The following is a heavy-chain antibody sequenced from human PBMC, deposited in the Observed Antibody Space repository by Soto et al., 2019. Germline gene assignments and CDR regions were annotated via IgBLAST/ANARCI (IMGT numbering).Heavy chain of an antibody. V-gene: IGHV2-5*02. CDR3: AHRSRRTDSSSWYGDKVYYYYYYMDV. Sequence: SGPTLVNPTQTLTLTCTFSGFSLSTSGVGVGWIRQPPGKALEWLALIYWDDDKRYSPSLKSRLTITKDTSKNQVVLTMTNMEPVDTATYYRAHRSRRTDSSSWYGDKVYYYYYYMDVWGKGTTVTVSS. D-gene: IGHD6-13*01. CDR1: GFSLSTSGVG. CDR2: IYWDDDK. J-gene: IGHJ6*03.